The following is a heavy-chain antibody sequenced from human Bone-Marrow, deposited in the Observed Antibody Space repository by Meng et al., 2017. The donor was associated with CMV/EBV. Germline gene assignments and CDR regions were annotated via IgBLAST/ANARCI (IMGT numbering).Heavy chain of an antibody. J-gene: IGHJ4*02. CDR3: ASITLWYTRFDY. CDR1: GGSISSYY. V-gene: IGHV4-59*01. Sequence: GSLRLSCTVSGGSISSYYWSWIRQPPGKGLEWIGYIYYSGSTNYNPSLKSRVTISVDTSKNQFSLKLSSVTAADTAIYYCASITLWYTRFDYWGQGTLVTVSS. CDR2: IYYSGST. D-gene: IGHD2-21*01.